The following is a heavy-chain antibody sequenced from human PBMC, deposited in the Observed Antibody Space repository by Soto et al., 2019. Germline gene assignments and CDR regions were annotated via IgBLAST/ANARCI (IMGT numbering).Heavy chain of an antibody. CDR1: GYTFTRSG. V-gene: IGHV1-18*01. CDR3: PREGVAPYYCNGMDV. D-gene: IGHD5-12*01. CDR2: ISTYNGDT. J-gene: IGHJ6*02. Sequence: ASVKVSCKASGYTFTRSGISWVRQAPGQGLEWMGWISTYNGDTNYAQTFQGRVTMTTDTSTSTVHMEVRSLRSDDTAVYYCPREGVAPYYCNGMDVWGQGTTLTASS.